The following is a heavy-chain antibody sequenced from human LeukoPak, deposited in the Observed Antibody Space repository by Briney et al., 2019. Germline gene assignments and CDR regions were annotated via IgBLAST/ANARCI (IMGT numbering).Heavy chain of an antibody. V-gene: IGHV4-39*07. J-gene: IGHJ4*02. CDR2: IYYSGST. D-gene: IGHD5-12*01. CDR3: ARLLGPPYGGYAWY. CDR1: GGSISSSSYY. Sequence: SETLSLTCTVSGGSISSSSYYWGWIRQPPGKGLEWIGSIYYSGSTYYNPSLKSRVTISVDTSKNQFSLKLSSVTAADTAVYYCARLLGPPYGGYAWYWGQGTLVTVSS.